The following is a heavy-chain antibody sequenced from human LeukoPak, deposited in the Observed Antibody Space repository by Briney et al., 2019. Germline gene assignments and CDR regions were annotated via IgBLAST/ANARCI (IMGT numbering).Heavy chain of an antibody. CDR1: GGSSSGYY. CDR2: INHSGST. V-gene: IGHV4-34*01. J-gene: IGHJ4*02. CDR3: ARAPKVRAYFDY. Sequence: SETLSLTCAVYGGSSSGYYWSWIRQPPGKGLEWIGEINHSGSTNYNPSLKSRVTISVDTSKNQFSLKLSSVTAADTAVYYCARAPKVRAYFDYWGQGTLVTVSS.